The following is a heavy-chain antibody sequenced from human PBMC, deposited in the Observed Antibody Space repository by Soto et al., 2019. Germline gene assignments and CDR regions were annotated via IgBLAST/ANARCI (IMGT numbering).Heavy chain of an antibody. D-gene: IGHD1-26*01. CDR3: ASIYSGSHGLRYKCFPS. CDR1: GGTMSRYY. J-gene: IGHJ5*01. Sequence: TGSGGTMSRYYWSGIRQPPGKGLEWIGYIYYSGSTNYNPSLKSRVTISVDTSKNQFSLKLSSVTAADTAVYYCASIYSGSHGLRYKCFPSWG. CDR2: IYYSGST. V-gene: IGHV4-59*01.